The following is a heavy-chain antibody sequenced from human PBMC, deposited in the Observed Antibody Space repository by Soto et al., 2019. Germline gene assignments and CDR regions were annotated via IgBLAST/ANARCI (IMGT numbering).Heavy chain of an antibody. Sequence: SETLSLTCTVSGGSISSGDYYWSWIRQPPGKGLEWIGYIYYSGSTYYNPSLKSRVTISVDTSKNQFSLKLSSVTAADTAVYYCARARGKYGSYGMDVWGQGTTVTVSS. CDR2: IYYSGST. D-gene: IGHD3-10*01. CDR3: ARARGKYGSYGMDV. J-gene: IGHJ6*02. V-gene: IGHV4-30-4*01. CDR1: GGSISSGDYY.